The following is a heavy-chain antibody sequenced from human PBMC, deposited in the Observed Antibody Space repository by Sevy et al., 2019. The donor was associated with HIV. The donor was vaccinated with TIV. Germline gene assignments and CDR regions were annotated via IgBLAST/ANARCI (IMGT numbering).Heavy chain of an antibody. Sequence: AAVKVSCKASGYTFTSYGISWVRQAPGQGLEWMGWISAYNGNTNYKQKLQGRVTMTTDTSTSTAYMELRSLRSDDTAVYYCAREVAATRFVFIFDPWGQGTLVTVSS. CDR3: AREVAATRFVFIFDP. CDR2: ISAYNGNT. CDR1: GYTFTSYG. V-gene: IGHV1-18*01. J-gene: IGHJ5*02. D-gene: IGHD1-26*01.